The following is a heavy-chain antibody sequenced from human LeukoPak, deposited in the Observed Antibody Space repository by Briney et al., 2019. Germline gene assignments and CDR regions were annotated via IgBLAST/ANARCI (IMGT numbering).Heavy chain of an antibody. CDR2: INPNSGGT. J-gene: IGHJ4*02. CDR3: SRGRADGYSGYDFGDY. Sequence: GASVKVSCKAPGYTFTGYYMHWVRQAPGQGLEWMGWINPNSGGTDYAQKFQGRVTMARDTSISTAYMELSSLTSDDTAVYYCSRGRADGYSGYDFGDYWGQGTLVTVSS. D-gene: IGHD5-12*01. CDR1: GYTFTGYY. V-gene: IGHV1-2*02.